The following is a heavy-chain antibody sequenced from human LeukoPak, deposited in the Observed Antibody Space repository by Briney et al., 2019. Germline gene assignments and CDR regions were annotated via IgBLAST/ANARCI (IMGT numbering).Heavy chain of an antibody. Sequence: GRSLRLSCAASGFTFSNYMMHWVRQAPGKGLDWVAVILEDGSIQYYADSVKGRFTISRDNSKNTLYLKMNSLRGEDTAVYYCARRSSSGWYPDYYYYYMDVWGKGTTVTISS. CDR1: GFTFSNYM. D-gene: IGHD6-19*01. J-gene: IGHJ6*03. CDR2: ILEDGSIQ. CDR3: ARRSSSGWYPDYYYYYMDV. V-gene: IGHV3-30*04.